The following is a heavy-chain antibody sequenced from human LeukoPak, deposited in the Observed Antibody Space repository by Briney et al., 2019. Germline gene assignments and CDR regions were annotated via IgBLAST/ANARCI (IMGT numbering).Heavy chain of an antibody. CDR1: GYSFTSYW. J-gene: IGHJ5*01. D-gene: IGHD2-2*01. V-gene: IGHV5-51*01. Sequence: PGESLKISCKGSGYSFTSYWIGWVRPMPGKGLEWMGIIYPGDSDTRYSPSFQGQVTISADKSISTAYLQWSSLKASDTAMYYCARRGYCSSTSCSNWFDPWGQGTLVTVSS. CDR2: IYPGDSDT. CDR3: ARRGYCSSTSCSNWFDP.